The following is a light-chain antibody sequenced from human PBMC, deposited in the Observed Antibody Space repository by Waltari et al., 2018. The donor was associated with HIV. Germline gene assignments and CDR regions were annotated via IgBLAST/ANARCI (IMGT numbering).Light chain of an antibody. CDR1: TSNIGSNT. J-gene: IGLJ3*02. CDR3: AAWDDSLTGPV. V-gene: IGLV1-44*01. Sequence: QSVLTQPPSASGTPGQRVTISCSGSTSNIGSNTVNWYQQVPGTAPKLLIYSNKQRPSVVPDRFAGSESGTSASLAISGLQSEDEADYYCAAWDDSLTGPVFGGGTKVTVL. CDR2: SNK.